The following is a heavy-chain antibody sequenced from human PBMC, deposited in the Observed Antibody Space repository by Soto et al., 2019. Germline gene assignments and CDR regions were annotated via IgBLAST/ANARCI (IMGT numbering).Heavy chain of an antibody. V-gene: IGHV1-18*01. CDR2: VSPYNDDT. J-gene: IGHJ6*02. CDR1: GYSFSSYG. Sequence: ASVKVSCKASGYSFSSYGVNWVRQAPGQGLEWLGWVSPYNDDTKYSQKLQGRVTLTTDTSSRTAYMTLRSLRSDDTAVYFCARGGYYDGSGSRNYHYYGMDVWGQGNTVTVSS. CDR3: ARGGYYDGSGSRNYHYYGMDV. D-gene: IGHD3-22*01.